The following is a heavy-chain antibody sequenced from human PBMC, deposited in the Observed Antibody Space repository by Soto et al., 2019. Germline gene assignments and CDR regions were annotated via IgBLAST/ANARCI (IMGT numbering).Heavy chain of an antibody. CDR2: IFSNNER. J-gene: IGHJ6*02. V-gene: IGHV2-26*03. CDR1: GFSLTTGRMG. Sequence: QVTLKESGPVLVKATETLTLTCSISGFSLTTGRMGVSWIRQPPGKALEWLAHIFSNNERSYTTSLQNRLSISADNSKRQVVLTMTDVGPVDTATYFCARLVADSSCYYYGLDVWGQGASVTVS. D-gene: IGHD2-21*02. CDR3: ARLVADSSCYYYGLDV.